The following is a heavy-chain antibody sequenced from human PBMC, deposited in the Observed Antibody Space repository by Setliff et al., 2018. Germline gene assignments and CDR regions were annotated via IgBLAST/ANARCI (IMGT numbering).Heavy chain of an antibody. J-gene: IGHJ5*02. CDR3: ASHVPHGWSGYYGVGWFDP. CDR1: GYSLSNYV. Sequence: ASVKVSCKASGYSLSNYVMNWVRQAPGQRLEWMGWINAGNGNTKYSQKFQGRVTITADKSTSTAYMELSSLRSEDTAVYYCASHVPHGWSGYYGVGWFDPWGQGTLVTVSS. CDR2: INAGNGNT. V-gene: IGHV1-3*01. D-gene: IGHD3-3*01.